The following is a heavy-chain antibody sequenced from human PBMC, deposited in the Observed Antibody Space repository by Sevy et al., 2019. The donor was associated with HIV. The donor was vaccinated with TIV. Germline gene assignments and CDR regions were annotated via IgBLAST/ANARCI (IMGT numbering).Heavy chain of an antibody. Sequence: ASVKVSCKASGGTFSSYAISWVRQAPGQGLEWTGGIIPIFGTANYAQKFQGRVTITADKSTSTAYMELSSLRSEDTAMYYCAAGAYCGGDCYKGIRHWGQGTLVTVSS. CDR3: AAGAYCGGDCYKGIRH. D-gene: IGHD2-21*02. J-gene: IGHJ4*02. CDR1: GGTFSSYA. V-gene: IGHV1-69*06. CDR2: IIPIFGTA.